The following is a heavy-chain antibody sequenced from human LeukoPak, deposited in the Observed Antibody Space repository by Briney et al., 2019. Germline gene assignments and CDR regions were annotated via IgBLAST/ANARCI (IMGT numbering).Heavy chain of an antibody. D-gene: IGHD6-6*01. Sequence: SETLSLTCTVSGGSISTYYWNWIRQPPGKGLEWIGYIYHSGSTNYNPSLQSRVTISVDTSKNQFSLNLNSVTAADTAVYYCARGGAARLHFQNWGQGTLVAVSS. V-gene: IGHV4-59*01. CDR2: IYHSGST. J-gene: IGHJ1*01. CDR1: GGSISTYY. CDR3: ARGGAARLHFQN.